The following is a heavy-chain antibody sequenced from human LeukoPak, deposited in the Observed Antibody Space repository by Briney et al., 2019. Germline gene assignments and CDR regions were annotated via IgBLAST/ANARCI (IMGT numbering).Heavy chain of an antibody. J-gene: IGHJ4*02. D-gene: IGHD3-10*01. V-gene: IGHV3-15*01. CDR1: GFTFSSYA. CDR2: IKSKTDGGTT. Sequence: GGSLRLSCAASGFTFSSYAMSWVRQAPGKGLEWVGRIKSKTDGGTTDYAAPVKGRFTISRDDSKNTLYLQMNSLKTEDTAVYYCTTESPYGFFDYWGQGTLVTVSS. CDR3: TTESPYGFFDY.